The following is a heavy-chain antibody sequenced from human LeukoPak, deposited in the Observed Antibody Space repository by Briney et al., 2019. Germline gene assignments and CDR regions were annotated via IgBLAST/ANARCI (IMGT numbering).Heavy chain of an antibody. CDR3: ARHGWYYDSSGYYALDFDY. V-gene: IGHV4-59*08. CDR2: IYYSGST. D-gene: IGHD3-22*01. J-gene: IGHJ4*02. Sequence: SETLSLTCTVSGGSISSYYWSWIRQPPGQGLEWIGYIYYSGSTNYNPSLKSRVTISVDTSKNQFSLKLSSVTAADTAVCYCARHGWYYDSSGYYALDFDYWGQGTLVTVSS. CDR1: GGSISSYY.